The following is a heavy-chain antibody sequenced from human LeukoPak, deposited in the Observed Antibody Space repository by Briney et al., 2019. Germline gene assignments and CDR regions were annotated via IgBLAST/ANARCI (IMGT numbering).Heavy chain of an antibody. D-gene: IGHD2-2*01. CDR1: GYSISSGYY. CDR2: IYHSGSP. V-gene: IGHV4-38-2*01. J-gene: IGHJ5*02. CDR3: ARQGDQLLSLNWFDP. Sequence: PETLSLTCAVSGYSISSGYYWGWIRQPPGKGLEWIGSIYHSGSPYYNPSLKSRVTISVDTSKNQFSLKLSSVTAADTAVYYCARQGDQLLSLNWFDPWGQGTLVTVSS.